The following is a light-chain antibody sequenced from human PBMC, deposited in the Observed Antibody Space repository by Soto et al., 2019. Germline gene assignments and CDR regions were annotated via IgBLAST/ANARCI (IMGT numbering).Light chain of an antibody. CDR2: YDD. CDR3: AAWDDSLNGVV. J-gene: IGLJ2*01. Sequence: QSVLTQPPSVSEAPRQRVTISCSGSSSNIGNNAVNWYQQLPGKAPKLLIYYDDLLPSGVSDRFSGSKSGTSASLAISGLXXXXXXDYYCAAWDDSLNGVVFGGGTQLTVL. CDR1: SSNIGNNA. V-gene: IGLV1-36*01.